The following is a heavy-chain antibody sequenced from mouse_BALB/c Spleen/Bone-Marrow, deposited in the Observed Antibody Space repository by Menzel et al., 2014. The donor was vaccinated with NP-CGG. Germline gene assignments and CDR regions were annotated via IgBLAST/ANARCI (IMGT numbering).Heavy chain of an antibody. CDR3: ARNYDGAMDY. CDR2: IRNKANGYTT. V-gene: IGHV7-3*02. CDR1: GFTFTDYY. J-gene: IGHJ4*01. D-gene: IGHD2-12*01. Sequence: EVKLVESGGGLVRPGGSLRLSCATSGFTFTDYYMSWVRQPPGKALEWLGFIRNKANGYTTEYSASVKGRFTISRDNSQSILYLQMNTLRAEDSATYYCARNYDGAMDYWGQGTSVTVSS.